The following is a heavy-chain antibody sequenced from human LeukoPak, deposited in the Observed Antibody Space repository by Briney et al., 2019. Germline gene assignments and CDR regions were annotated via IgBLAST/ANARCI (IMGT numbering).Heavy chain of an antibody. V-gene: IGHV3-7*01. J-gene: IGHJ4*02. CDR1: GFTFNRNW. Sequence: PGGSLRLSCAASGFTFNRNWMSWVRQAPGKGLEWVANIEPDGSEKNYVDSVRGRFTISRDNARNSLYLQINSPRAEDTAVYYCAKPYSVHTFSYYFDFWGQGALVTVSS. CDR3: AKPYSVHTFSYYFDF. D-gene: IGHD5/OR15-5a*01. CDR2: IEPDGSEK.